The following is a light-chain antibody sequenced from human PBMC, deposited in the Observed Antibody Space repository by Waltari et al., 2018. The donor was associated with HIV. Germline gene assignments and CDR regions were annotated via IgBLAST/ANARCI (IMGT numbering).Light chain of an antibody. J-gene: IGLJ2*01. CDR2: EDS. CDR1: SGGIGSTY. CDR3: QSYDGTTVV. Sequence: NFILTQSHSVSESPGKTVTISCTRSSGGIGSTYNQWYQQRPGRSPDTVIYEDSQRPSGVPNRFSGSVDSSSNSASLTISGLKTEDEADYFCQSYDGTTVVFGGGTRLTVL. V-gene: IGLV6-57*01.